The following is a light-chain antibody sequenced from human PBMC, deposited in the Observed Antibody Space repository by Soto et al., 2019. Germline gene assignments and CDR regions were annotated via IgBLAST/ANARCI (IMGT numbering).Light chain of an antibody. CDR2: EVS. V-gene: IGLV2-14*01. Sequence: QSALTQPASVSGSPGQSITISCTGTSSDVGGYNYVSWYQQHPGKAPKLMIYEVSNRPSGVSNRFSGSKSGNTASLTISGLQAEDEADYYCSSYTSSSTPLWVFGTATKVTVL. CDR1: SSDVGGYNY. CDR3: SSYTSSSTPLWV. J-gene: IGLJ1*01.